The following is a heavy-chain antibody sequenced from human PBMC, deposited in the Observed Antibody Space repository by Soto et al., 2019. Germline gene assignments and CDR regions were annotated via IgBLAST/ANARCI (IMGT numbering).Heavy chain of an antibody. J-gene: IGHJ4*02. CDR3: ARGGELIDY. D-gene: IGHD2-21*01. CDR2: INPCNGNT. CDR1: GYIFTSYY. V-gene: IGHV1-3*01. Sequence: ASLKVCYKASGYIFTSYYLHCVRHTPGQGLEWMGWINPCNGNTIYSQRFQGRVTMTRDTSASTAYVELSSLRSEDTAVYYCARGGELIDYWGQGTLVTVSS.